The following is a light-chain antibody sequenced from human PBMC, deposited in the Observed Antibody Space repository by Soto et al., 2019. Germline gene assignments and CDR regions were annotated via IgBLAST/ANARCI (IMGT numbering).Light chain of an antibody. CDR1: SSNIGAGYD. V-gene: IGLV1-40*01. J-gene: IGLJ1*01. Sequence: QSVLTQPPSVSGAPGQRVTISCTGSSSNIGAGYDVHWYQQLPGKAPKLMIYEVSNRPSGVSNRFSGSKSDNTASLTISGLQADDEADYYCSSYTSSSSFVFGTGTKVTVL. CDR2: EVS. CDR3: SSYTSSSSFV.